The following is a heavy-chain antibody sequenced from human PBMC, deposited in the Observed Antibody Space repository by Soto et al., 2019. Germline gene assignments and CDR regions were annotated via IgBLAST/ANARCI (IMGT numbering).Heavy chain of an antibody. CDR2: INSDGSST. J-gene: IGHJ6*03. CDR3: ARDGQYGIFGVVKYYYYMDV. V-gene: IGHV3-74*01. Sequence: GGSLRLSCAASGFTFSSYWMHWVRQAPGKGLVWVSRINSDGSSTSYADSVKGRFTISRDNAKNTLYLQMNSLRAEDTAVYYCARDGQYGIFGVVKYYYYMDVWGKGTTVTVSS. D-gene: IGHD3-3*01. CDR1: GFTFSSYW.